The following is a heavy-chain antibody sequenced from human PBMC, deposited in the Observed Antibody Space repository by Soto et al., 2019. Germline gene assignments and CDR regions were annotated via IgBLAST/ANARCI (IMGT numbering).Heavy chain of an antibody. CDR1: GGSVSSGSYY. J-gene: IGHJ4*02. D-gene: IGHD4-17*01. Sequence: CTVSGGSVSSGSYYWSWIRQPPGKGLEWIGYIYYSGSTNYNPSLKSRVTISVDTSKNQFSLKLSSVTAADTAVYYCARYDYGDYIFDYWGQGTLVTVSS. V-gene: IGHV4-61*01. CDR3: ARYDYGDYIFDY. CDR2: IYYSGST.